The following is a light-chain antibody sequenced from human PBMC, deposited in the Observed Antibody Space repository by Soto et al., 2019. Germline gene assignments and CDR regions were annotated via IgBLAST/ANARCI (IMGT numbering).Light chain of an antibody. Sequence: QSALTQPRSVSGSPGQPVTISCTGTSSDVGGYNYVSWYQQHPGKAPKLMIYEVSNRPSGVSNRFSGSKSGNTASLTISGLQAEDEADYYCSSYTSSSTVVFGGGTKLTVL. CDR2: EVS. CDR1: SSDVGGYNY. CDR3: SSYTSSSTVV. V-gene: IGLV2-14*01. J-gene: IGLJ2*01.